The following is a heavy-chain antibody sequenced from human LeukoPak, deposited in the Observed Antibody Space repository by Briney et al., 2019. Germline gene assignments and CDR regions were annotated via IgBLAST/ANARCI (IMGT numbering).Heavy chain of an antibody. CDR3: ARVGGPLGYCSSTSCYEAFDI. D-gene: IGHD2-2*01. CDR2: ISAYNGNT. J-gene: IGHJ3*02. V-gene: IGHV1-18*01. CDR1: GYTFTSYG. Sequence: ASVKVSCKASGYTFTSYGISWVRQAPGQGLEWMGWISAYNGNTNYAQKLQGRVTMTTDTSTSTAYMELRSLRSDDTAVYYCARVGGPLGYCSSTSCYEAFDIWGQGTMVTVSS.